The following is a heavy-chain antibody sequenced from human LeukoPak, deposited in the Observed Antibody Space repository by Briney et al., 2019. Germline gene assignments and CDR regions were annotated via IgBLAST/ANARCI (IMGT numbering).Heavy chain of an antibody. D-gene: IGHD3-10*01. CDR1: GASVSSSSYY. J-gene: IGHJ3*02. Sequence: SETLSLTCTVSGASVSSSSYYWGWTRQTPGKGMEWIGTIYYSGTTYYNTSLKSRVTISVDSSKNQFSLKLSSVTAADTAVYYCARRVSMVRGVIIRIRTFDIWGQGTMVTVSS. CDR2: IYYSGTT. V-gene: IGHV4-39*01. CDR3: ARRVSMVRGVIIRIRTFDI.